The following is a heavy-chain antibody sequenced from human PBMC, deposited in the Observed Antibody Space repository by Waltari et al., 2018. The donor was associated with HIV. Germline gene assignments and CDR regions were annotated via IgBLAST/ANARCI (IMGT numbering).Heavy chain of an antibody. D-gene: IGHD2-2*03. J-gene: IGHJ3*01. CDR2: ISGDGGTT. CDR1: GVTLRKFG. V-gene: IGHV3-23*04. CDR3: ATMDSSMGNAFHV. Sequence: EGQLVESGGGLVKPGRSLRLSCEASGVTLRKFGMTWVRQAPGKGLEWVAAISGDGGTTSHAESVRGRFTISRDNSKNTLYLQMNSLRGEDTALYVCATMDSSMGNAFHVWGQGSMVIVSS.